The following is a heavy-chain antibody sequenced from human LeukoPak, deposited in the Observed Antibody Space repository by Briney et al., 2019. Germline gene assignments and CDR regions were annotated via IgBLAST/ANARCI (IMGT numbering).Heavy chain of an antibody. D-gene: IGHD3-16*01. V-gene: IGHV3-33*01. CDR3: ARGRGMGY. CDR1: GFTFSSFG. Sequence: GTSLRLSCAASGFTFSSFGMHWVRQAPGKGLEWVTLIWYDGSSEYYVDSVKGRFTISRDNSKNTLYLQINSLRAEDTAVYYCARGRGMGYWGQGTLVTVSS. CDR2: IWYDGSSE. J-gene: IGHJ4*02.